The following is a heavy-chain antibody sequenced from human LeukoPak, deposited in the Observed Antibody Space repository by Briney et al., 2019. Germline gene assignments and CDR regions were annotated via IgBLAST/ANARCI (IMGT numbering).Heavy chain of an antibody. CDR1: GFTFSSHW. D-gene: IGHD2/OR15-2a*01. CDR3: IRSKEGGFS. Sequence: GGSLRLSCAASGFTFSSHWMHWVRQAPGKGLVWVARIVGGGSSTAYADSVKGRFAISRDNAKNTLYLQMNGLRAEDTALYYCIRSKEGGFSWGQGTLVTVSS. V-gene: IGHV3-74*01. J-gene: IGHJ4*02. CDR2: IVGGGSST.